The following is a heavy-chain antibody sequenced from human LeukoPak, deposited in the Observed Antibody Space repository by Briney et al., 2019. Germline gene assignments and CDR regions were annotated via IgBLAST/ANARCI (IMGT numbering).Heavy chain of an antibody. CDR1: GGSISSGGYS. CDR2: IYHSGST. Sequence: SETLSLTWAVAGGSISSGGYSWSWIRQPPGKGLEWIGYIYHSGSTYYNPSLKSRVTISVDRSKNQFSLKLSSVTAADTAVYYCARGSDILTGYSAFDIWGQGTMVTVSS. V-gene: IGHV4-30-2*01. D-gene: IGHD3-9*01. CDR3: ARGSDILTGYSAFDI. J-gene: IGHJ3*02.